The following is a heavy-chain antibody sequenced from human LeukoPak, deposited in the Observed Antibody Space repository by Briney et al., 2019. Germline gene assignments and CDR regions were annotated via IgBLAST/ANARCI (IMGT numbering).Heavy chain of an antibody. CDR2: TSSNGGST. CDR1: GFTFITYA. D-gene: IGHD2-2*02. CDR3: VKGYCNSISCYIDY. V-gene: IGHV3-64D*09. Sequence: LGGSLRLSCSASGFTFITYAMHWVRQAPGKGLEYVSATSSNGGSTYHADSVKGRLTISRDNSKNTVYLQMSSLRAEDTAVYYCVKGYCNSISCYIDYWGQGTLVTVSS. J-gene: IGHJ4*02.